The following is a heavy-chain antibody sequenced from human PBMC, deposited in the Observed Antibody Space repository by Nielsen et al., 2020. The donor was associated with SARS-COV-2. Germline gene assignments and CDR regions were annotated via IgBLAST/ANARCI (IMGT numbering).Heavy chain of an antibody. Sequence: SETLSLTCIVSGGSISTGSHYWSWIRQPPGKGLEWIGYIFYRGNTSYKPSLKSRVTISVDTSKNQFSLKVNSVTAADTAVYYCVRIDMATISVDYWGRGTLVTVSS. CDR1: GGSISTGSHY. J-gene: IGHJ4*02. CDR3: VRIDMATISVDY. V-gene: IGHV4-61*01. CDR2: IFYRGNT. D-gene: IGHD5-24*01.